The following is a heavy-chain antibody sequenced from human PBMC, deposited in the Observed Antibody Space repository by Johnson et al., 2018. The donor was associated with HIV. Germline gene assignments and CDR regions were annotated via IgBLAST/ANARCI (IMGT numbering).Heavy chain of an antibody. Sequence: QVHLVESGGGVVQPGRSLRLSCATSRFTFSNYGMHWVRQAPGKGLEWVAVISSDGSNKYYADSVKGRFTISRDNSKNTLYLQMNSLRAEDTAVYYCASGAAPDAFDIWGQGTMVTVSS. CDR3: ASGAAPDAFDI. V-gene: IGHV3-30*03. CDR2: ISSDGSNK. CDR1: RFTFSNYG. D-gene: IGHD6-25*01. J-gene: IGHJ3*02.